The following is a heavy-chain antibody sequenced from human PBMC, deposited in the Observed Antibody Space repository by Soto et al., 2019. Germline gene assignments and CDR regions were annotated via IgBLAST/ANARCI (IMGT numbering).Heavy chain of an antibody. CDR2: IYYSGST. Sequence: PSETLSLTCTVSGGSISSYYWSWIRQPPGKGLEWIGYIYYSGSTNYNPSLKSRVTISVDTSKNQFSLKLSSVTAADTAVYYCARDREYSSSGYYYYGMDVWGQGTTVT. J-gene: IGHJ6*02. D-gene: IGHD6-6*01. CDR1: GGSISSYY. CDR3: ARDREYSSSGYYYYGMDV. V-gene: IGHV4-59*01.